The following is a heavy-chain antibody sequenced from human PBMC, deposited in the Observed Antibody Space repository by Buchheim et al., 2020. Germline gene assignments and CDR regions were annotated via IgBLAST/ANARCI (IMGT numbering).Heavy chain of an antibody. D-gene: IGHD3-22*01. V-gene: IGHV3-7*01. Sequence: EVQLVESGGGLVQPGGSLRLSCAASGFTFSTYWMSWVRQAPGKGLEWVANIKQDGSEKYYVDSVKGRFTISRDDAKNSLYLQMNSLRAEDTAVYYCARHYYFYYYYGMDVWGQGTT. J-gene: IGHJ6*02. CDR1: GFTFSTYW. CDR2: IKQDGSEK. CDR3: ARHYYFYYYYGMDV.